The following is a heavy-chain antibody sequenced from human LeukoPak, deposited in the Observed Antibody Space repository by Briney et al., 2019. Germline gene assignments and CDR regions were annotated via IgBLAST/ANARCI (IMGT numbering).Heavy chain of an antibody. CDR2: TSPYNGNT. CDR3: GRNAAYYDSSGYVDY. Sequence: EASVKVSCKTSGYTFTSYGISWVRQAPGHGLEWMGWTSPYNGNTNYAQKVQGRVTMTTDTSTRTAYLELRSLGSDDTAVYYCGRNAAYYDSSGYVDYWGQGTLVSVSS. D-gene: IGHD3-22*01. V-gene: IGHV1-18*01. CDR1: GYTFTSYG. J-gene: IGHJ4*02.